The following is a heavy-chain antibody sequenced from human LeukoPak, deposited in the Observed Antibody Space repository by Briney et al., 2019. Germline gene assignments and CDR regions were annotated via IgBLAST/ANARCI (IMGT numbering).Heavy chain of an antibody. Sequence: GGSLRLSCAASGFTFDDYAMHWVRQAPGKGLEWVSGINWNSDSTGYADSVKGRFTISRDNAKNSLYLQMNSLRAEDTALYYCAKAKETFHYDTSGYYFHYWGQGTLVTVSS. CDR3: AKAKETFHYDTSGYYFHY. D-gene: IGHD3-22*01. CDR2: INWNSDST. V-gene: IGHV3-9*01. CDR1: GFTFDDYA. J-gene: IGHJ4*02.